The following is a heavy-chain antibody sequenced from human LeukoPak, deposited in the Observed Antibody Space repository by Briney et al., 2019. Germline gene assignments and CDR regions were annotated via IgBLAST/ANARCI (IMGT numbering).Heavy chain of an antibody. CDR1: GFTFNNYG. Sequence: GKSLRLSCAASGFTFNNYGMHWARQAPGKGLEWVAVISYDGRNKHYPDSVKGRFTISRDNSKNTLYLQMNSLRAEDTAVYYCAKDLREWLVLGTLFDYWGQGTLVTVSS. CDR2: ISYDGRNK. J-gene: IGHJ4*02. V-gene: IGHV3-30*18. D-gene: IGHD6-19*01. CDR3: AKDLREWLVLGTLFDY.